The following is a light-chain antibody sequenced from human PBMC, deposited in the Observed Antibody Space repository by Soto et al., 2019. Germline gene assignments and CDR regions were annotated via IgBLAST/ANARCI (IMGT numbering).Light chain of an antibody. CDR3: AACDDCMHASYV. J-gene: IGLJ1*01. CDR1: SSNIGSNT. CDR2: SNN. V-gene: IGLV1-44*01. Sequence: QXVLTQPPSASGNPGERVTISCSGRSSNIGSNTVNWYQQLPGTAPKLLIYSNNQRPSGVPDRFSGSKSGTSASLAISGLQSEDDAYYYCAACDDCMHASYVFVTGSKVTV.